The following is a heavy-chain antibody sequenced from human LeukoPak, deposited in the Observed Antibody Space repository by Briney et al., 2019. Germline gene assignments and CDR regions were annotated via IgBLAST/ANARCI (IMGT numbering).Heavy chain of an antibody. V-gene: IGHV3-74*01. D-gene: IGHD3-22*01. CDR1: GFTFSSYW. Sequence: GGSLRLSCAASGFTFSSYWMHWVRQAPGKGLVWVSRINSDGSSTSYADSVKGRFTISRDNSKNTLYLQMNSLRAEDTAVYYCAKDSAWYYDSSGLIEGDPFDNWGQGTLVTVSS. J-gene: IGHJ4*02. CDR2: INSDGSST. CDR3: AKDSAWYYDSSGLIEGDPFDN.